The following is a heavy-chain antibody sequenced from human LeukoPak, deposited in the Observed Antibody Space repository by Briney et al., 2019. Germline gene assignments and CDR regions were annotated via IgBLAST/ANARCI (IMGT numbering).Heavy chain of an antibody. CDR1: GGSFSDYY. Sequence: SETLSLACAVNGGSFSDYYWTWIRQPPGKGLEWIGEINHSGSSNYNPSLKSRVTISADTSKNQVSLKLSSVTAADTAVYYCARQKGYSSGCLGYWGQGTLVTVSS. CDR2: INHSGSS. V-gene: IGHV4-34*01. CDR3: ARQKGYSSGCLGY. D-gene: IGHD6-19*01. J-gene: IGHJ4*02.